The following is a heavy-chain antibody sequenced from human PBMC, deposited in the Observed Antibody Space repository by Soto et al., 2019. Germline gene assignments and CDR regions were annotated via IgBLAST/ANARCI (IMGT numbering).Heavy chain of an antibody. Sequence: SLKISCKGSGYSFTSYWIGWVRQMPGKGLEWMGIIYPGDSDTRYSPSFQGQVTISADKSISTAYLQWSSLKASDTAMYYCARRTAASKGYNYYYDMDVWGQGTTVTVSS. CDR3: ARRTAASKGYNYYYDMDV. J-gene: IGHJ6*02. D-gene: IGHD6-13*01. CDR2: IYPGDSDT. V-gene: IGHV5-51*01. CDR1: GYSFTSYW.